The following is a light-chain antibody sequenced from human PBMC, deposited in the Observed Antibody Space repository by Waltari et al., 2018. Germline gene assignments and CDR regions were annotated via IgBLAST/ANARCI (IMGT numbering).Light chain of an antibody. Sequence: IQLTQSPSSLSASAGDRVAITCRASQGIRSFLAWYQQKPGKAPKLLIYAASTLQSGVPSRFSGSGSGTDFSLTISSLQPEDFATYDCQQFNSYPLTFGGGTKVEIK. CDR1: QGIRSF. CDR2: AAS. V-gene: IGKV1-9*01. CDR3: QQFNSYPLT. J-gene: IGKJ4*01.